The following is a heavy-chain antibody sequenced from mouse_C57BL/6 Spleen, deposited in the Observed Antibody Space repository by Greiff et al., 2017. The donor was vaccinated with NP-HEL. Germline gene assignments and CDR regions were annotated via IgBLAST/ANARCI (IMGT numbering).Heavy chain of an antibody. J-gene: IGHJ2*01. Sequence: EVQVVESGGGLVKPGGSLKLSCAASGFTFSSYAMSWVRQTPEKRLEWVATISDGGSYTYYPDNVKGRFTISRDNAKNNLYLQMSHLKAEDTAMYYCARDPGRSYFDYWGQGTTLTVSS. CDR3: ARDPGRSYFDY. V-gene: IGHV5-4*01. CDR1: GFTFSSYA. CDR2: ISDGGSYT. D-gene: IGHD3-3*01.